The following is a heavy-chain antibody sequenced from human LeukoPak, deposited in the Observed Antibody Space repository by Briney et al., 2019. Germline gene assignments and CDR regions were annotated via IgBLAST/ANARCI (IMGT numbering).Heavy chain of an antibody. Sequence: ASVKVSCKVSGYTLTELSMHWVRQAPGEGLEWMGGFDPEDGETIYAQKFQGRVTMTEDTSTDTAYMELSSLRSEDTAVYYCATVEGYCSGGSCYLDYWGQGTLVTVSS. D-gene: IGHD2-15*01. CDR2: FDPEDGET. V-gene: IGHV1-24*01. CDR3: ATVEGYCSGGSCYLDY. J-gene: IGHJ4*02. CDR1: GYTLTELS.